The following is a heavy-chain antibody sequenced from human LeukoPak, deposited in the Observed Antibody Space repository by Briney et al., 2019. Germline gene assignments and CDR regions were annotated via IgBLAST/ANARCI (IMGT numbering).Heavy chain of an antibody. V-gene: IGHV3-23*01. D-gene: IGHD3-9*01. CDR3: AKLPTGYPNWFDP. CDR1: GFTFSSSV. CDR2: ISGNGGDT. Sequence: GGSLRLSRAASGFTFSSSVMSWVRQAPGKGLEWVSAISGNGGDTYYADSVTGRFTISRDNSKNTLYLQMNSLRAEDTALYYCAKLPTGYPNWFDPWGQGTLVTVSS. J-gene: IGHJ5*02.